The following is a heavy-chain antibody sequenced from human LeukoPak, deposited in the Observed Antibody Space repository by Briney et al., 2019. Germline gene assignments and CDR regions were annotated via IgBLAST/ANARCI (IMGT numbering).Heavy chain of an antibody. CDR3: AKTFPYGTTWFGFCDY. CDR1: GFPFSNNV. J-gene: IGHJ4*02. V-gene: IGHV3-23*01. D-gene: IGHD3-10*01. CDR2: IRGGGGDT. Sequence: PGGSLRLSCAASGFPFSNNVMTWVRQAPGRGLDWLSVIRGGGGDTYYADSVKGRFTISRDNSKNILYLQMSSLTAEDTAVYYCAKTFPYGTTWFGFCDYWGQGALVTVSS.